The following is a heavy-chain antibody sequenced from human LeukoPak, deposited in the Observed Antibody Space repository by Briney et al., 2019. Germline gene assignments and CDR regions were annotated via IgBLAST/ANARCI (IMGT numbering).Heavy chain of an antibody. D-gene: IGHD3-10*01. Sequence: GGSLRLSCVASGFTFSTYWMSWVRQAPGKGLEWVANIKQDGSEKYYVDSVKGRFTISRDNAKNSLYLQMNSLRAEDTAVYYCAREDRGWFGELLTHTNWFDPWGQGTLVTVSS. CDR2: IKQDGSEK. CDR3: AREDRGWFGELLTHTNWFDP. J-gene: IGHJ5*02. CDR1: GFTFSTYW. V-gene: IGHV3-7*01.